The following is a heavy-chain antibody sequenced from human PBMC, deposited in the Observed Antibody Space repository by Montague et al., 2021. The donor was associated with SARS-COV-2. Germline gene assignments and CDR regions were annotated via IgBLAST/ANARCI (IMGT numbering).Heavy chain of an antibody. V-gene: IGHV4-59*01. Sequence: YSGSTNYNPSLTSRVNISVDTSKNQFSLKLSSVTAADTVVYHCARVKRGYYCGLVVSAHFDYWRQGTVVTISS. CDR3: ARVKRGYYCGLVVSAHFDY. D-gene: IGHD3-10*01. CDR2: YSGST. J-gene: IGHJ4*02.